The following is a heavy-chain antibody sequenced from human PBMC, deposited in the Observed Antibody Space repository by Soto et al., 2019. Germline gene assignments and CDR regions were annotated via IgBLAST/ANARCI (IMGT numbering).Heavy chain of an antibody. CDR1: GCSISSYY. V-gene: IGHV4-59*01. CDR2: IYYSGST. CDR3: ARTVDFWSGYFLY. Sequence: SETLSLTCTVSGCSISSYYWSWIRQPPGKGLEWIGYIYYSGSTNYNPSLKSRVTISVDTSKNQFSLKLSSVTAADTAVYYCARTVDFWSGYFLYWGQGTLVTVSS. J-gene: IGHJ4*02. D-gene: IGHD3-3*01.